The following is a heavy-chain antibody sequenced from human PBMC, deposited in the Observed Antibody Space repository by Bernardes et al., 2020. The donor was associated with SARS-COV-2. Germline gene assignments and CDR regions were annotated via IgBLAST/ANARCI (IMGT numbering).Heavy chain of an antibody. CDR1: GFTFSSYS. Sequence: GGSLRLSCAASGFTFSSYSMNWVRQAPGKGLEWVSSISSSSSYIYYADSVKGRFTISRDNAKNSLYLQMNSLRAEDTAVYYCAREGELSLVAFDIWGQGTMVTVSS. CDR3: AREGELSLVAFDI. D-gene: IGHD3-16*01. J-gene: IGHJ3*02. CDR2: ISSSSSYI. V-gene: IGHV3-21*01.